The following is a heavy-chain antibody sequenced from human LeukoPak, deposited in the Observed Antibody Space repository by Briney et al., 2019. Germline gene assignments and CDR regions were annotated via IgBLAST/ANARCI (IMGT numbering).Heavy chain of an antibody. CDR1: GFTFSSYA. J-gene: IGHJ5*02. CDR3: AKDPASLGSGGSCYSA. V-gene: IGHV3-23*01. CDR2: ISGSGGST. Sequence: GGSLRLSCAASGFTFSSYAMSWVRQAPGKGLEWVSAISGSGGSTYYADSVKGRFTISRDNSKNTLYLQMNSLRAEDTAVYCCAKDPASLGSGGSCYSAWGQGTLVTVSS. D-gene: IGHD2-15*01.